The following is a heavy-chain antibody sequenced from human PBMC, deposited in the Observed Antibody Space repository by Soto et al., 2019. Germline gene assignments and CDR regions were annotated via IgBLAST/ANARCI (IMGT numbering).Heavy chain of an antibody. CDR3: ARVVAWGCSGGTSSFDY. CDR2: ISAYNGNT. CDR1: GYTLSSYG. J-gene: IGHJ4*02. D-gene: IGHD2-15*01. V-gene: IGHV1-18*01. Sequence: QVQLVQSGAEVKKPGASVKVSCKASGYTLSSYGISWVRQAPGKGLEWMGWISAYNGNTDYAQKLQGRVTMTTDTATSTAYMELRSLRSDDTAVYYCARVVAWGCSGGTSSFDYWGQGTLVTVSS.